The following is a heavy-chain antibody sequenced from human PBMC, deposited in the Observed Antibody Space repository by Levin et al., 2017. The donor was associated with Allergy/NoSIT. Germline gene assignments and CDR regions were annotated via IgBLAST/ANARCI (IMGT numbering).Heavy chain of an antibody. CDR3: AKVFAASSYGGADY. CDR1: GFTFSSYG. V-gene: IGHV3-23*01. Sequence: GESLKISCAASGFTFSSYGMSWVRQAPGKGLEWVSVISASGDNTYYADSVKGRFTISRDNSKNTLYLQMNSLRGEDTAVYYCAKVFAASSYGGADYWGQGTLVTVSS. D-gene: IGHD2-2*01. CDR2: ISASGDNT. J-gene: IGHJ4*02.